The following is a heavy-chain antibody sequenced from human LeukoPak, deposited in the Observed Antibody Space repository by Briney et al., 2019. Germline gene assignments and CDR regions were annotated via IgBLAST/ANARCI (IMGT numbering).Heavy chain of an antibody. CDR1: GFTFSSYD. CDR3: ARGLNT. J-gene: IGHJ4*02. Sequence: GGSLRLFCAASGFTFSSYDMNWVRQAPGKGLEWVSYITYSGSNTYYADSVKGRFIISRDNAKNSLYLQMNGLRGEDTAVYYCARGLNTGGQGTLVTVSS. V-gene: IGHV3-48*03. D-gene: IGHD4-17*01. CDR2: ITYSGSNT.